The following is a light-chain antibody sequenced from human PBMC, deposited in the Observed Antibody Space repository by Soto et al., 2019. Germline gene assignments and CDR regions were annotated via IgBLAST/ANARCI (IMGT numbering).Light chain of an antibody. Sequence: ETVMTQSPATLSVSPGERATLSCRATQSVNNNLAWYQQKPGQAPRLLIYGAYTRATGIPARVSGSGSETEFTLTISSLQSEDFAVYYCQHYNNWPYTFGQGTKLESK. V-gene: IGKV3-15*01. CDR3: QHYNNWPYT. J-gene: IGKJ2*01. CDR1: QSVNNN. CDR2: GAY.